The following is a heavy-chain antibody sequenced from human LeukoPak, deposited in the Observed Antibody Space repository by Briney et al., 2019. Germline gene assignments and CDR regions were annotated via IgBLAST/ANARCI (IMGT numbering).Heavy chain of an antibody. V-gene: IGHV3-20*04. D-gene: IGHD5-18*01. CDR3: ARLDTAMGHFDY. CDR1: GFTFDDYG. Sequence: TGGSLRLSCAASGFTFDDYGMSWVRQAPGKGLEWVSGINWNGGSTGYADSVKGRSTISRDNAKNSLYLQMNSLRAEDTAVYYCARLDTAMGHFDYWGQGTLVTVSS. J-gene: IGHJ4*02. CDR2: INWNGGST.